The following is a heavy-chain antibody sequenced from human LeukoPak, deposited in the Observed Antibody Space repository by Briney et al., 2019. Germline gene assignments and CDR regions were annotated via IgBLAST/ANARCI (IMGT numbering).Heavy chain of an antibody. CDR2: IIPILGIA. J-gene: IGHJ4*02. CDR1: GGTFSSYA. CDR3: ARRDDILTGLDY. V-gene: IGHV1-69*04. D-gene: IGHD3-9*01. Sequence: SVKVSCKASGGTFSSYAISWVRQAPGQGLEWMGRIIPILGIANYAQKFQGRVTITADKSTSTAYMELSSLRSEDTAVYYWARRDDILTGLDYWGQGTLVTVSS.